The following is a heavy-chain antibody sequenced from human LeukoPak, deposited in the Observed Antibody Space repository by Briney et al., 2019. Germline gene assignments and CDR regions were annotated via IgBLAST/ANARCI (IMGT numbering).Heavy chain of an antibody. CDR2: ISGSGGST. CDR3: ATTEASGGLGAFDI. V-gene: IGHV3-23*01. J-gene: IGHJ3*02. Sequence: GGSLRLSRAASGFTFSSYAMSWVRQAPGKGLEWVSAISGSGGSTYYADSVKGRFTISRDNSRNTLYLQMNSLRAEDTAVYYCATTEASGGLGAFDIWGQGTMVTVSS. D-gene: IGHD3-10*01. CDR1: GFTFSSYA.